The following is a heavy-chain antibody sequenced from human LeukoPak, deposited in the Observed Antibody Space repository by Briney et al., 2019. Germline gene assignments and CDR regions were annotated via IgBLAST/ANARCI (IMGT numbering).Heavy chain of an antibody. D-gene: IGHD3-22*01. CDR1: GFTFSSFP. Sequence: PGGSLRLSCAASGFTFSSFPMNWVRQAPGKGLEWVSSISSSFGFKYYAGSVKGRFTISRDNAKNSLYLQMDSLRADDTAVYYFARGSYDNHGYPPDYLGQGTLVTVSS. CDR2: ISSSFGFK. CDR3: ARGSYDNHGYPPDY. J-gene: IGHJ4*02. V-gene: IGHV3-21*01.